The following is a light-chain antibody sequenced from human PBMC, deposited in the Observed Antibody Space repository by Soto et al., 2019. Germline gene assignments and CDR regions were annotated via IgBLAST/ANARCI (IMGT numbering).Light chain of an antibody. CDR2: GAS. V-gene: IGKV3-15*01. CDR3: QQYNNWPPRT. Sequence: EIVLTQSPATLSSSPGEIATLYFSASQTVSSKLAWYQHKPGQAPRLLIYGASTRATGIPARFSGSGSGTEFTLTISSLQSEDFAVYYCQQYNNWPPRTFGQGTKVDIK. CDR1: QTVSSK. J-gene: IGKJ1*01.